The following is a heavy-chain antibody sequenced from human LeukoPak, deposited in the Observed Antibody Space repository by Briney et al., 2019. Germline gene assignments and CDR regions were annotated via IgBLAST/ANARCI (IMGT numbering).Heavy chain of an antibody. V-gene: IGHV4-30-2*01. CDR2: IYHSGST. CDR3: ARAGFGEFYVDY. D-gene: IGHD3-10*01. CDR1: GGSISSGSYA. Sequence: PSQTLSLTCTVSGGSISSGSYAWSWIRQPPGKGLEWIGYIYHSGSTYYNPSLKSRVTMSVDRSRNQFSLKLTSVTAADTAVYYCARAGFGEFYVDYWGQGTLVTISS. J-gene: IGHJ4*02.